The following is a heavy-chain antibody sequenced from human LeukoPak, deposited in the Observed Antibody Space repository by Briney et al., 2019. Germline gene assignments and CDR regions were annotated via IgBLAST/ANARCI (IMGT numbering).Heavy chain of an antibody. J-gene: IGHJ4*02. D-gene: IGHD3-10*01. CDR2: ISGGGGST. CDR1: GFTFSSCA. V-gene: IGHV3-23*01. Sequence: PGGSLRLSCAASGFTFSSCAMSWVRQAPGKGLEWVSAISGGGGSTSNADSVKGRFTISRDNSKNTLYLQMNSLRAEDTAVYYCVKGVGSGSYYKLDYWGQGTLVTVSS. CDR3: VKGVGSGSYYKLDY.